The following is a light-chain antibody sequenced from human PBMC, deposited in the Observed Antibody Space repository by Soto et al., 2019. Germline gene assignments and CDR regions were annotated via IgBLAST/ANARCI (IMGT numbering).Light chain of an antibody. CDR1: SSDVGGYNY. J-gene: IGLJ1*01. Sequence: QSVLTHPPSASWSPGQSVTISCTGTSSDVGGYNYVSWYQQHPGKAPKLMIYEVSERPSGVPDRFSGSKSSNTASLTVSGLQAEDEADYYCSSYAGSNNFVFGTGTKVTVL. CDR3: SSYAGSNNFV. CDR2: EVS. V-gene: IGLV2-8*01.